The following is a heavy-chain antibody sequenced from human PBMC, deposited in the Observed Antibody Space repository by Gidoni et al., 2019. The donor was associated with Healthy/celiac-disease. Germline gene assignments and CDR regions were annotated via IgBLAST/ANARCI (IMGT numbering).Heavy chain of an antibody. CDR3: AKDRSSGWAYYFDY. V-gene: IGHV3-30*18. CDR2: ISYDGSNK. J-gene: IGHJ4*02. D-gene: IGHD6-19*01. CDR1: VFTFSSYG. Sequence: QVQLVASGGGVVQPGRPLRLSGAASVFTFSSYGMHWVRQAPGKGLEWVAVISYDGSNKYYADSVKGRFTISRDNSKNTLYLQMNSLRAEDTAVYYCAKDRSSGWAYYFDYWGQGTLVTVSS.